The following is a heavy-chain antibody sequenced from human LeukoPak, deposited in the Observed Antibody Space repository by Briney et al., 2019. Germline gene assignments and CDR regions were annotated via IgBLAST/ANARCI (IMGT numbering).Heavy chain of an antibody. CDR3: ARSYSSGFFDY. J-gene: IGHJ4*02. V-gene: IGHV4-59*01. Sequence: PSETLSLTCIVSGGSISSYYWSWIRQPPGKGLEWIGYIYYSGSTNYNPSLKSRVTISVDTSKNQSSLKLISVTSADTAVYYCARSYSSGFFDYWGQGTLVTVSS. CDR1: GGSISSYY. D-gene: IGHD6-25*01. CDR2: IYYSGST.